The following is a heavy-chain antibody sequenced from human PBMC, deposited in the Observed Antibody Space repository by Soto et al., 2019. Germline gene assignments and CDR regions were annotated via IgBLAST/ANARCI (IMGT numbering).Heavy chain of an antibody. CDR3: ARGRYGDY. CDR1: GYAFTTYG. V-gene: IGHV1-18*01. J-gene: IGHJ4*02. CDR2: ISAHNGNT. Sequence: QVHLVQSGAEVKKPGASVKVSCKGSGYAFTTYGITWVRQAPGQGLEWMGWISAHNGNTNYAQKLQGRVTVTRDTSTSTAYMELRSLRSDDTPVYYCARGRYGDYWGQGALVTGSS. D-gene: IGHD1-1*01.